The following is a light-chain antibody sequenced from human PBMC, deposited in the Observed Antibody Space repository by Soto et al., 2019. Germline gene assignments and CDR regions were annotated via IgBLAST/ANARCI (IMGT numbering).Light chain of an antibody. CDR1: QSVSSY. J-gene: IGKJ1*01. Sequence: EIVLTQSPATLYLSPGERATLSCRASQSVSSYLAWYQQKPGQAPRLLIYDASNRATGIPARFSGSGSGTDFTLTIRSLEPEDFAVYYCQQRSNWPPWTFGQGNKVEIK. V-gene: IGKV3-11*01. CDR2: DAS. CDR3: QQRSNWPPWT.